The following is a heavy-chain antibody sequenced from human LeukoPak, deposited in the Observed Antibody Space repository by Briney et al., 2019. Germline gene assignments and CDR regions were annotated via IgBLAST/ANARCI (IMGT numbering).Heavy chain of an antibody. CDR1: GYSFTSYW. Sequence: GESLKISCKGSGYSFTSYWIGWVRQMPGKGLEWVGIIYPGDSDTRYSPSFQGQVTISADKSISTAYLQWSSLKASDTAMYYCARSLSTAMVTHWFDPWGQGTLVTVSS. CDR2: IYPGDSDT. CDR3: ARSLSTAMVTHWFDP. J-gene: IGHJ5*02. V-gene: IGHV5-51*01. D-gene: IGHD5-18*01.